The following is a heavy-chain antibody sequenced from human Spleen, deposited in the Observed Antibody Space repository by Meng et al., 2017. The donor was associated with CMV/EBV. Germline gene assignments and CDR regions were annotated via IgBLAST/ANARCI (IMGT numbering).Heavy chain of an antibody. Sequence: GESLKISCAASGFAFSTYSMNWVRKTPGKGLEWVSSISSSAVYAVYADSVRGRFTISRDNAKNSLSLHMNSLRAEDTAVYYCARDMEDPAAIPVLDSWGQGTLVTVSS. CDR3: ARDMEDPAAIPVLDS. J-gene: IGHJ4*02. CDR1: GFAFSTYS. D-gene: IGHD2-2*02. V-gene: IGHV3-21*01. CDR2: ISSSAVYA.